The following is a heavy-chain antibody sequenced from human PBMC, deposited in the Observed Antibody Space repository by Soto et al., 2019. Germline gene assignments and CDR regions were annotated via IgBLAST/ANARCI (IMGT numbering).Heavy chain of an antibody. CDR1: GDSVSSGTFL. Sequence: SETLSLTCTVSGDSVSSGTFLWSWFRQPPGKGLEWLGYRHHSGTTKHNPCLTSRLTISIDTSTNQSSVKLSSVTATATAVYYCASSLGLYHKYSSWYDYGLAVWGQGTTVTVSS. J-gene: IGHJ6*02. D-gene: IGHD2-15*01. CDR2: RHHSGTT. V-gene: IGHV4-61*01. CDR3: ASSLGLYHKYSSWYDYGLAV.